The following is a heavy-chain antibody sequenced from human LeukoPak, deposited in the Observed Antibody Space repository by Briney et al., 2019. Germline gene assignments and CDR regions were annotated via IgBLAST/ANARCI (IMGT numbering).Heavy chain of an antibody. D-gene: IGHD5-18*01. CDR3: ARPGGGYSYGLVNY. V-gene: IGHV1-8*01. J-gene: IGHJ4*02. CDR2: MNPNSGNT. CDR1: GYTFTSYD. Sequence: ASVKVSCKASGYTFTSYDINWVRQATGQGLEWMGWMNPNSGNTGYAQKFQGRVTMTRDTSISTAYMELSRLRSDDTAVYYCARPGGGYSYGLVNYWGQGTLVTVSS.